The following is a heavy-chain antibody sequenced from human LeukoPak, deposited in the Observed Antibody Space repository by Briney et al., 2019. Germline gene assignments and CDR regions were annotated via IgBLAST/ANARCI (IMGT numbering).Heavy chain of an antibody. V-gene: IGHV1-69*13. Sequence: ASVKVSCKASGGTFSSYAIRWVRQAPGQGLEWMGGIIPIFGTANYAQKFQGRVTITADESTSTAYMELSSLRSEDTAVYYCAREGANYDSSGYYYVLDYWGQGTLGTVSS. J-gene: IGHJ4*02. D-gene: IGHD3-22*01. CDR2: IIPIFGTA. CDR3: AREGANYDSSGYYYVLDY. CDR1: GGTFSSYA.